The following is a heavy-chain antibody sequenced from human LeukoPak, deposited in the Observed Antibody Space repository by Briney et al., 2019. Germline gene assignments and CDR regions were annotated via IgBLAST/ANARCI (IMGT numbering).Heavy chain of an antibody. CDR2: ISGSGGST. J-gene: IGHJ3*02. Sequence: GGSLRLSCAASGFTFSNYGMTWVRKTPGKRLEWLSGISGSGGSTYYADSVKGRFTISRDNSKNTLYLQVNSLRAEDTAVYYCARAGLHDAFDIWGQGTMVTVSS. V-gene: IGHV3-23*01. CDR1: GFTFSNYG. CDR3: ARAGLHDAFDI.